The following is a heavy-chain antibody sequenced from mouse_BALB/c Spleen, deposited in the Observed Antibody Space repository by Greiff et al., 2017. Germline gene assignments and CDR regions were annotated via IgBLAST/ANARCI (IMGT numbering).Heavy chain of an antibody. V-gene: IGHV5-4*02. CDR1: GFTFSDYY. J-gene: IGHJ2*01. Sequence: EVQVVESGGGLVKPGGSLKLSCAASGFTFSDYYMYWVRQTPEKRLEWVATISDGGSYTYYPDSVKGRFTISRDNAKNNLYLQMSSLKSEDTAMYYCARDRYGSSSFDYWGQGTTLTVSS. CDR2: ISDGGSYT. CDR3: ARDRYGSSSFDY. D-gene: IGHD1-1*01.